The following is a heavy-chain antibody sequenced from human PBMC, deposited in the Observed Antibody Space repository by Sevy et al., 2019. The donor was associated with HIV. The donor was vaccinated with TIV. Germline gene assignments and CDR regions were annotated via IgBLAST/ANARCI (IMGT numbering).Heavy chain of an antibody. CDR3: ARGGSLFLEWVLRFDP. CDR1: GYTFTGHY. Sequence: ASVKVSCKASGYTFTGHYIHWVRQAPGQGLEWMGWINPNTGDTNYTQKFQGRVIMTRDTSISTASVEVTRLRSDDTAVYYCARGGSLFLEWVLRFDPWGQGTLVTVSS. D-gene: IGHD3-3*01. V-gene: IGHV1-2*02. J-gene: IGHJ5*02. CDR2: INPNTGDT.